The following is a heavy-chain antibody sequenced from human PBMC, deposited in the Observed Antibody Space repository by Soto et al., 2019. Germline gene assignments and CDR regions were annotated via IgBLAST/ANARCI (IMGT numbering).Heavy chain of an antibody. CDR2: MSNTGGNR. CDR1: GFSFSTYA. V-gene: IGHV3-23*01. J-gene: IGHJ4*02. Sequence: GSLRLSCAASGFSFSTYAMGWVRQAPGEGLEWVSVMSNTGGNRYYADSVKGRFTISRDNSKNTLFLQMSSLRAEDTAVYYCAKDAARTSGWYYFDYWGQGSLVTVSS. D-gene: IGHD6-19*01. CDR3: AKDAARTSGWYYFDY.